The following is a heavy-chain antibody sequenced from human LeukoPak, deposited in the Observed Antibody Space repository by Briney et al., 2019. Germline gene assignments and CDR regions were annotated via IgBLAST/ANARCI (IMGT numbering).Heavy chain of an antibody. CDR1: GFTFNNAW. V-gene: IGHV3-21*01. J-gene: IGHJ4*02. Sequence: GGSLRLSCAASGFTFNNAWMNWVRQAPGKGLEWVSSISSSSSYIYYADSVKGRFTVSRDNAKNSLYVQMNSLRAEDTAVYYCVRKYSGNDYWGQGTLVTVSS. D-gene: IGHD5-12*01. CDR2: ISSSSSYI. CDR3: VRKYSGNDY.